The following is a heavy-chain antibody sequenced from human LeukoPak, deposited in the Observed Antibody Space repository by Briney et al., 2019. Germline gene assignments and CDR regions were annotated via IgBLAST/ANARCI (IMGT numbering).Heavy chain of an antibody. CDR1: GYTFTNYY. CDR2: INPSGGST. D-gene: IGHD3-9*01. V-gene: IGHV1-46*01. CDR3: ASDILTGADAFDF. Sequence: GASVKVSCKASGYTFTNYYIHWVRQAPGQGLEWMGIINPSGGSTTYTQNFQGRVSMTRDTSTTTVYMELRSLRSEDTAVYYCASDILTGADAFDFWGQGTTVTVSS. J-gene: IGHJ3*01.